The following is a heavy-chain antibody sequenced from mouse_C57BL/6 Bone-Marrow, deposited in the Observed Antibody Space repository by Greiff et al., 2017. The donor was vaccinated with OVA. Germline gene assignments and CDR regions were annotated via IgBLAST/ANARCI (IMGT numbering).Heavy chain of an antibody. D-gene: IGHD2-3*01. CDR1: GFNIKDDY. J-gene: IGHJ1*03. CDR2: IDPENGDT. V-gene: IGHV14-4*01. CDR3: IYDGYFWYFDV. Sequence: EVKLMESGAELVRPGASVKLSCTASGFNIKDDYMHWVKQRPEQGLEWIGWIDPENGDTEYASKFQGKATITADTSSNTAYLQLSSLTSEDTAVYYCIYDGYFWYFDVWGTGTTVTVSS.